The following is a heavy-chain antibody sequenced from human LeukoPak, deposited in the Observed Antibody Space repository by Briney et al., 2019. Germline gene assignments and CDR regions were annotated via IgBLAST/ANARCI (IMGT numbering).Heavy chain of an antibody. D-gene: IGHD1-26*01. CDR1: GGSINSGGVY. V-gene: IGHV4-61*08. Sequence: SQTLSLTCTVSGGSINSGGVYWSWIRQYPGKGLEWIGYIYYSGSTNYNPSLKSRVTISVDTSKNQFSLKLSSVTAADTAVYYCARGGELNSRWYFDYWGQGTLVTVSS. CDR2: IYYSGST. CDR3: ARGGELNSRWYFDY. J-gene: IGHJ4*02.